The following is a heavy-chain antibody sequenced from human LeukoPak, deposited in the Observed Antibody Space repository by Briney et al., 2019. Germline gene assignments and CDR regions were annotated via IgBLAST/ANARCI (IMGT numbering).Heavy chain of an antibody. CDR3: AKVRYCSGGSCYHRPGDAFDI. J-gene: IGHJ3*02. D-gene: IGHD2-15*01. Sequence: PGGSLRLSCAASGFTFSSYGMHWVRQAPGKGLEWVAFIRYDGSNKYYADSVKGRFTISRDNSKNTLYLQMNSLRAEDTAVYYCAKVRYCSGGSCYHRPGDAFDIWGQGTMVTVSS. CDR1: GFTFSSYG. V-gene: IGHV3-30*02. CDR2: IRYDGSNK.